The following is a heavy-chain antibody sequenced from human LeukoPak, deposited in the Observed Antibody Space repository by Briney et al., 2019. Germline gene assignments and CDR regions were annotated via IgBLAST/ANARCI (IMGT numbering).Heavy chain of an antibody. Sequence: SETLSLTCAVYGGSFSGYYWSWIRQPPGKGLEWIAYIYYGGRTNYNPSLKSRVTISIDTSKNQFSLKLNSVTAADTAVYYCASLYSSGWYGNYWGQGTLVTVSS. CDR1: GGSFSGYY. J-gene: IGHJ4*02. V-gene: IGHV4-59*01. CDR2: IYYGGRT. CDR3: ASLYSSGWYGNY. D-gene: IGHD6-19*01.